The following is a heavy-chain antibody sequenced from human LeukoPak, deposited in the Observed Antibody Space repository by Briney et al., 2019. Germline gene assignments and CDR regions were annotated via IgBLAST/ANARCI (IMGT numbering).Heavy chain of an antibody. J-gene: IGHJ4*02. V-gene: IGHV3-23*01. CDR1: GFTFSSYD. CDR2: ISGSDEST. CDR3: ARGVEPLAANTLAY. Sequence: GGSLRLSCAASGFTFSSYDMSWIRQAPGKGLEWVSEISGSDESTKYVDSVKGRFTISRDNSKNTLYLLLNSLRVDDTAVYYCARGVEPLAANTLAYWGQGTLVTVSS. D-gene: IGHD1-14*01.